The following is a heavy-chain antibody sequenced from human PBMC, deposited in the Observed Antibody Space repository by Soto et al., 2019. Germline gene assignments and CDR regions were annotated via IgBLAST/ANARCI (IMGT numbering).Heavy chain of an antibody. CDR3: TTQYSSGWYVAFDI. CDR2: IKSKTDGGTT. CDR1: GFTFSNAW. Sequence: GGSLRLSCAASGFTFSNAWMSWVRQDPGKGLEWVGRIKSKTDGGTTDYAAPVKGRFTISRDDSKNTLYLQMNSLKTEDTAVYYCTTQYSSGWYVAFDIWGQGTMVTVSS. D-gene: IGHD6-19*01. J-gene: IGHJ3*02. V-gene: IGHV3-15*01.